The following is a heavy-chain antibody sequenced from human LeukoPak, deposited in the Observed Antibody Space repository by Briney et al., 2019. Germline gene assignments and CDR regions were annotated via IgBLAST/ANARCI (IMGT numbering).Heavy chain of an antibody. V-gene: IGHV3-23*01. D-gene: IGHD6-6*01. CDR1: GXTFSTYA. CDR2: INSNGDEI. CDR3: ANWIGSSSRDY. J-gene: IGHJ4*02. Sequence: GGSLRLSCAASGXTFSTYAMTWVRQAPGKGLEWVSGINSNGDEIYYADSVRGRFTISRDNSNNALYLQMDSLRAEDTAVYYCANWIGSSSRDYWGQGTLVTVSS.